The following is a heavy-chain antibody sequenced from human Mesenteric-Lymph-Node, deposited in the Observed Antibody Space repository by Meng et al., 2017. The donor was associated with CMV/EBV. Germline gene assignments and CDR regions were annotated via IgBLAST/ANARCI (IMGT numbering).Heavy chain of an antibody. D-gene: IGHD3-3*01. J-gene: IGHJ4*02. V-gene: IGHV4-38-2*02. CDR1: GYSISSGYY. CDR3: ARGDSPYDFWSGYYKVVGRGYYFDY. CDR2: IYHSGST. Sequence: ESLKISCTVSGYSISSGYYWGWIRQPPGKGLEWIGSIYHSGSTYYNPSLKSRVTISVDTSKNQFSLKLSSATAADTAVYYCARGDSPYDFWSGYYKVVGRGYYFDYWGQGTLVTVSS.